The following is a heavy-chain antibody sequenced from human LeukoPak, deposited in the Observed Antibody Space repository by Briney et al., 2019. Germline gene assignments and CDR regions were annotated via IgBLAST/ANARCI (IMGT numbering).Heavy chain of an antibody. Sequence: SETLSLTCTVSGGSLSSYYGSWIRQPPGKGLEWIGYIYYSGSTNYNPTLKSRVTIAVDTSKNQFSLKLSSVTAADTAVYYCASRGGNYYDRIYEHWGQGTLVTVSS. CDR2: IYYSGST. D-gene: IGHD3-22*01. CDR1: GGSLSSYY. J-gene: IGHJ1*01. CDR3: ASRGGNYYDRIYEH. V-gene: IGHV4-59*08.